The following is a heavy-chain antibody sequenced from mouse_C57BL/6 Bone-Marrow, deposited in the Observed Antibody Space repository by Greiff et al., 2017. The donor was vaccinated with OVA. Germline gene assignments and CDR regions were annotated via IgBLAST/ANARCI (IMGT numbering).Heavy chain of an antibody. CDR2: IDPSDSYT. J-gene: IGHJ2*01. Sequence: QVQLKQPGAELVMPGASVKLSCKASGYTFTSYWMHWVKQRPGQGLEWIGEIDPSDSYTNYNQKFEGKSTLTVDKSSSTAYMQLSSLTSEDSAVYYCARLTYYYGSSYFDYWGQGTTLTVSS. CDR3: ARLTYYYGSSYFDY. D-gene: IGHD1-1*01. CDR1: GYTFTSYW. V-gene: IGHV1-69*01.